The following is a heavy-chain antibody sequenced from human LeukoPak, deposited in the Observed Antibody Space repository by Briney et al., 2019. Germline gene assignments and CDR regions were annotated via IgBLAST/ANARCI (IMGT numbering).Heavy chain of an antibody. V-gene: IGHV3-48*03. Sequence: GGSLRLSCAASGFTFSSYEMNWVRQAPGKGLEWVSYISSSGSTIYYADSVKGRFTISRDNSKNTLYLQMNSLRAEDTAIYYCARSNYYDSSGYYYDLDYWGQGTLVTVSS. CDR3: ARSNYYDSSGYYYDLDY. D-gene: IGHD3-22*01. J-gene: IGHJ4*02. CDR1: GFTFSSYE. CDR2: ISSSGSTI.